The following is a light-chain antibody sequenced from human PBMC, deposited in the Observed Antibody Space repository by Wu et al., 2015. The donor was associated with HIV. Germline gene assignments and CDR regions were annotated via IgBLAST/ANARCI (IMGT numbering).Light chain of an antibody. CDR1: QRISSRY. J-gene: IGKJ1*01. CDR2: GAS. V-gene: IGKV3-20*01. CDR3: QQYGVSTRT. Sequence: EIVLTQFPGTLSLSPGERATLSCRASQRISSRYLAWYQQKPGQAPRLLIFGASSRATGIPDRFSGSGYGADFTLTISRLEPEDFAVYYCQQYGVSTRTFGQGTKVE.